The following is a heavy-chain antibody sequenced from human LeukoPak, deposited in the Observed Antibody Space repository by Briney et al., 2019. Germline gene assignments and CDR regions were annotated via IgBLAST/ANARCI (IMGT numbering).Heavy chain of an antibody. CDR1: GFTFSGSA. Sequence: QPGGSLRLSCAASGFTFSGSAMHWVRQASGKGLEWVGRIRSKANSYATAYAASVKGRFTISRDDSKNTAYLQMNTLKTEDTAVYYCPHMTPNTLGELSADYWGQGTLVTVSS. V-gene: IGHV3-73*01. CDR3: PHMTPNTLGELSADY. CDR2: IRSKANSYAT. J-gene: IGHJ4*02. D-gene: IGHD3-16*02.